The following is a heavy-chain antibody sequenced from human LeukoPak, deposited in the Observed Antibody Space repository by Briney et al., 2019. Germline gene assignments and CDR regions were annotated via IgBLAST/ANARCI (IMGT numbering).Heavy chain of an antibody. V-gene: IGHV4-34*01. CDR2: INHSGST. Sequence: SETLSLTCAVYGGSFSGYYWSWIRQPPGKGLEWIGEINHSGSTNYNPSLKSRVTISVDTSKNQFSLKLSSVTAADTAVYYCASRYYDSSAEGAYWGQGTLVTVSS. CDR3: ASRYYDSSAEGAY. CDR1: GGSFSGYY. D-gene: IGHD3-22*01. J-gene: IGHJ4*02.